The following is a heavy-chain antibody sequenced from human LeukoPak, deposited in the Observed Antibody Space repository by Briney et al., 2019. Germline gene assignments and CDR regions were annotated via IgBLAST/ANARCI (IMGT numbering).Heavy chain of an antibody. CDR1: GYTFTGYY. CDR2: INPNSGGT. CDR3: ALFGDNTQTLYYYMDV. V-gene: IGHV1-2*02. D-gene: IGHD4-17*01. Sequence: GASVKVSCKASGYTFTGYYMHWVRQAPGQGLEWMGWINPNSGGTNYAQKFQGRVTMTRDTSISTAYMELSRLRSDDTAVYYCALFGDNTQTLYYYMDVWGKGTTVTISS. J-gene: IGHJ6*03.